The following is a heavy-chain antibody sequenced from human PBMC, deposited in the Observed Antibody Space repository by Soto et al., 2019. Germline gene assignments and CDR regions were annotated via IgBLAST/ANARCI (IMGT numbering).Heavy chain of an antibody. J-gene: IGHJ4*02. Sequence: PGGPLRLSCAAFDLTFSSYWMHWVRQDQGKGLVWVSSIKTDGTATQYADSVEGRFTISRDNSKNTLYLQMDSLRPEDTAVYYCAREHYDSSGYYGLDSWGQGTLVTVSS. CDR3: AREHYDSSGYYGLDS. CDR2: IKTDGTAT. D-gene: IGHD3-22*01. CDR1: DLTFSSYW. V-gene: IGHV3-74*03.